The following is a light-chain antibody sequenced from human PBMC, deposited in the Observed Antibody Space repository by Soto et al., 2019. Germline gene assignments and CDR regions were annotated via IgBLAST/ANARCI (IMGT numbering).Light chain of an antibody. CDR1: SSDVGGYDY. CDR3: SSYTSSSTDV. J-gene: IGLJ1*01. Sequence: LTQPASVTGSPGQSITISCTGTSSDVGGYDYVSWYQHHPGKAPKLTIYEVSNRPSGVSNRFSGSKSGNTASLTISGLQAEDEAEYYCSSYTSSSTDVFGTGTKVTVL. V-gene: IGLV2-14*01. CDR2: EVS.